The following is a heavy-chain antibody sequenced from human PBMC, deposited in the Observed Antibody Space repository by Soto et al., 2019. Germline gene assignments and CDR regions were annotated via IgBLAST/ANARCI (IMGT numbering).Heavy chain of an antibody. V-gene: IGHV4-59*01. J-gene: IGHJ3*01. CDR2: VYDSGKT. CDR3: ARETILYDILTGHTTGAFDV. Sequence: HVQLQESGPGLVKPSETLSLTCIVSAGSISGYYWGWIRQPPGKGLEWIGYVYDSGKTKYNPSLKSRVTISVDTSKNQFSLKLGSVTAADTAVYYCARETILYDILTGHTTGAFDVWGRGTMVTVSS. CDR1: AGSISGYY. D-gene: IGHD3-9*01.